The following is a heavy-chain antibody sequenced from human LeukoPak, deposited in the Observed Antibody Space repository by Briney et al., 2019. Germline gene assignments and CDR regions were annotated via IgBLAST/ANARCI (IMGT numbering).Heavy chain of an antibody. CDR2: IIPIFGTA. V-gene: IGHV1-69*06. D-gene: IGHD3-22*01. Sequence: SVKVSCKASGGTFSSYAISWVRQAPGQGLEWMGGIIPIFGTANYAQKFQGRVTITADKSTSTAYMELSSLRSEDTAVYYCARDGLYYYDSSGYPWGQGTLVTVSS. J-gene: IGHJ4*02. CDR1: GGTFSSYA. CDR3: ARDGLYYYDSSGYP.